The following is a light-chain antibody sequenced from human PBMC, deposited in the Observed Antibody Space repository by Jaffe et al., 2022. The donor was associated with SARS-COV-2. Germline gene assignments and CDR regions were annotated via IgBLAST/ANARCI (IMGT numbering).Light chain of an antibody. V-gene: IGKV4-1*01. CDR2: WAS. CDR3: QQFYSTPFT. J-gene: IGKJ3*01. Sequence: DIVMTQSPDSLAVSLGERATINCKSSQSVLYSSNSMNYLAWYQQKPGQPPKLLIYWASTRESGVPDRFSGSGSGTDFTLTISSLQAEDVAVYYCQQFYSTPFTFGPGTKVN. CDR1: QSVLYSSNSMNY.